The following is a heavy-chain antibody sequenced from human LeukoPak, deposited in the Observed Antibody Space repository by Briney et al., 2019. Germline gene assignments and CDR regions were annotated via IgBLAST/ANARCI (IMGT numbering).Heavy chain of an antibody. CDR3: TRYQYSTGRDFDY. Sequence: GGSLRLSCAASGFTFSTYSMNWVRQAPGKGLEWVSYIDSSSSTIYYADSVKGRFTVSRDNAKNSLYLQMNSLRDEDTAIYYCTRYQYSTGRDFDYWGQGTLVTVSS. V-gene: IGHV3-48*02. D-gene: IGHD6-19*01. CDR1: GFTFSTYS. J-gene: IGHJ4*02. CDR2: IDSSSSTI.